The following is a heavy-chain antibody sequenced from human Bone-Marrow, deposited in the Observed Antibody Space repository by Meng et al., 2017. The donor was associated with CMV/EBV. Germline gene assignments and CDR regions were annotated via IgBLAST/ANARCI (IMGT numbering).Heavy chain of an antibody. Sequence: GGSLRLSCAASGFSVSDNYMSWVRQAPGRGLEWVSLIYSGGSIYNADSVKGRFSISRDNSKNTLYLQMNSLRTEDTAAYYCAREANTAFDIWGQGTMVTVSS. CDR2: IYSGGSI. J-gene: IGHJ3*02. CDR3: AREANTAFDI. CDR1: GFSVSDNY. V-gene: IGHV3-53*05.